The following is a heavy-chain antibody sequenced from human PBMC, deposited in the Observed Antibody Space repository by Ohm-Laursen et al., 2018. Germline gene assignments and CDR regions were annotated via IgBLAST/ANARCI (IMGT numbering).Heavy chain of an antibody. V-gene: IGHV3-9*01. J-gene: IGHJ6*02. Sequence: SLRLSCAASGFTFDDYAMHWVRQAPGKGLEWVSGISWNSGSIGYADSVKGRFTISRDNAKNSLYLQMNSLRAEDTAVYYCARDRETLFGVVRDNYYYGMDVWGQGTTVTVSS. CDR3: ARDRETLFGVVRDNYYYGMDV. CDR1: GFTFDDYA. D-gene: IGHD3-3*01. CDR2: ISWNSGSI.